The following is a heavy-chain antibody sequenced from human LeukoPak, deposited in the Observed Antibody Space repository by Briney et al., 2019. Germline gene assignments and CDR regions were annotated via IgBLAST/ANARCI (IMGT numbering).Heavy chain of an antibody. CDR1: GFTVSSNY. CDR3: TSSSYGDSPTDY. V-gene: IGHV3-53*01. CDR2: IYSGGST. J-gene: IGHJ4*02. Sequence: PGGSLRLSCAASGFTVSSNYMSWVRQAPGKGLEWVSVIYSGGSTYYADSVKGRFTISRDNSKNTLYLQMNSLKTEDTAVYYCTSSSYGDSPTDYWGQGTLVTVSS. D-gene: IGHD4-17*01.